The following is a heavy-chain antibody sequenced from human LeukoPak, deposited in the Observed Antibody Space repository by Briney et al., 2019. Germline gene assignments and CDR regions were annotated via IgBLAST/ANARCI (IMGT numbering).Heavy chain of an antibody. CDR2: ISGSGGNT. V-gene: IGHV3-23*01. Sequence: GGSLRLSCAVFGFTFSSYAMSWVRQAPGKGLEWVSIISGSGGNTYYADSVKGRFTISRDNSKNTLYLQMNSLRAEDTAVYYCAKDNRGVVVPAATFDYWGQGTLVTVSS. CDR3: AKDNRGVVVPAATFDY. CDR1: GFTFSSYA. D-gene: IGHD2-2*01. J-gene: IGHJ4*02.